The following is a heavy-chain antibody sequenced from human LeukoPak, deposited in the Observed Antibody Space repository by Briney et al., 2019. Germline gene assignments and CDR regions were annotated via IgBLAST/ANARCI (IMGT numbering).Heavy chain of an antibody. V-gene: IGHV1-69*05. J-gene: IGHJ4*02. Sequence: GASVTVSRKDSVCTFSRYAISWVRQAPGQGREWMGGIIPIFGTANYAQKFQGRVTITTDESTSTAYMELSSLRSEDTAVYYCARGTVDTAMVYYFDYWGQGTLVTVSS. CDR1: VCTFSRYA. CDR2: IIPIFGTA. D-gene: IGHD5-18*01. CDR3: ARGTVDTAMVYYFDY.